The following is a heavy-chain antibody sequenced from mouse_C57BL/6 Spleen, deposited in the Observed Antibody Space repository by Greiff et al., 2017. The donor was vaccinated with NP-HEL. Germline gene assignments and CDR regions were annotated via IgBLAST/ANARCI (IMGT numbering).Heavy chain of an antibody. V-gene: IGHV5-9-1*02. J-gene: IGHJ3*01. D-gene: IGHD3-2*01. CDR2: ISSGGDYI. Sequence: EVKVVESGEGLVKPGGSLKLSCAASGFTFSSYAMSWVRQTPEKRLEWVAYISSGGDYIYYADTVKGRFTISRDNARNTLYLQMSSLKSEDTAMYYCTRLDSPFAYWGQGTLVTVSA. CDR1: GFTFSSYA. CDR3: TRLDSPFAY.